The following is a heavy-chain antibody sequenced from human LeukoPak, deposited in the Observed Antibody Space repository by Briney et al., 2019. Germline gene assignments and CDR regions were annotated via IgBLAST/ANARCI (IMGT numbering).Heavy chain of an antibody. CDR2: INHSGST. CDR3: ARVPGRGVIRSALPCYYYYGMDV. V-gene: IGHV4-34*01. CDR1: GGSFSGYY. J-gene: IGHJ6*02. Sequence: SETLSLTCAVYGGSFSGYYWSWIRQPPGRGLEWIGEINHSGSTNYNPSLKSRVTISVDTSKNQFSLKLSSVTAADTAVYYCARVPGRGVIRSALPCYYYYGMDVWGQGTTVTVSS. D-gene: IGHD3-10*01.